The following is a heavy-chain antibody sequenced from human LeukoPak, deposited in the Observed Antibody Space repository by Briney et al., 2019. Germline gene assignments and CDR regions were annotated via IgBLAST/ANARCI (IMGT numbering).Heavy chain of an antibody. CDR1: GFIFSSYS. Sequence: GGSLRLSCAAPGFIFSSYSMNWVRQAPGKGLEWVSSISSSSSYINYADSVKGRFTISRDNAKNSLYLQMNSLRAEDTAVYYCAREYGGFDYWGQGTLVTVSS. CDR2: ISSSSSYI. CDR3: AREYGGFDY. D-gene: IGHD4-23*01. V-gene: IGHV3-21*01. J-gene: IGHJ4*02.